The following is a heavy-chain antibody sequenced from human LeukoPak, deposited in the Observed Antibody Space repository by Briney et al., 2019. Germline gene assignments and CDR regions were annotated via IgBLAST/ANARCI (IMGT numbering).Heavy chain of an antibody. V-gene: IGHV4-31*03. Sequence: SQTLSLTCTFSGGSVTIGVYYWSWSRQHPEKGLEWMGYVYYTGRTYYTPYLKSRVTISSDTSKNQFSLKVSSVNAADTAVYYCERISEGRYGMDVWGQGTTVTVSS. CDR2: VYYTGRT. CDR3: ERISEGRYGMDV. J-gene: IGHJ6*02. CDR1: GGSVTIGVYY.